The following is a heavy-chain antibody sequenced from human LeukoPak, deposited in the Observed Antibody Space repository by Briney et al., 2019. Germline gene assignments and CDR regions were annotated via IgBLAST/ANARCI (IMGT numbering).Heavy chain of an antibody. Sequence: GGSLRLSCAASGFTFSSYAMTWVRQAPGRGLEWVSASTGSGGTTYYADSVMGRFTISRDDSKNTLYLQMNSLRAEDTAVYYCAKLQSDGLRTYYGMDVWGQGTTVTVSS. CDR3: AKLQSDGLRTYYGMDV. CDR2: STGSGGTT. D-gene: IGHD4-17*01. CDR1: GFTFSSYA. V-gene: IGHV3-23*01. J-gene: IGHJ6*02.